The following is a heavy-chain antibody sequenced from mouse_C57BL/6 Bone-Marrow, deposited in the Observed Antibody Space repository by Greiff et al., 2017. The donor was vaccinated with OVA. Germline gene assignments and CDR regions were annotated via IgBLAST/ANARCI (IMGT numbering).Heavy chain of an antibody. CDR2: ISNGGGST. D-gene: IGHD1-1*01. CDR3: ARAHYYGSPHFDY. J-gene: IGHJ2*01. V-gene: IGHV5-12*01. Sequence: EVKLVESGGGLVQPGGSLKLSCAASGFTFSDYYMYWVRQTPEKRLEWVAYISNGGGSTYYPDTVKGRFTISRDNAKNTLYLQMSRLKSEDTAMYYCARAHYYGSPHFDYWGQGTTLTVSS. CDR1: GFTFSDYY.